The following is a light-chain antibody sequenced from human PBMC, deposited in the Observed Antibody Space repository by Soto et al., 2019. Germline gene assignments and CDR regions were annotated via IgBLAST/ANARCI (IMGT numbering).Light chain of an antibody. CDR2: GAS. V-gene: IGKV3-15*01. J-gene: IGKJ4*01. Sequence: EIVMTQSPAALSVSPGESATLSCRASQSLDTNLAWYQQKPGQAPRLLIYGASTRATGIPARFSGSGSGTEFTLTISSLQSEDFAIYYCQQYDNWPPLTFGGGTKVEIK. CDR3: QQYDNWPPLT. CDR1: QSLDTN.